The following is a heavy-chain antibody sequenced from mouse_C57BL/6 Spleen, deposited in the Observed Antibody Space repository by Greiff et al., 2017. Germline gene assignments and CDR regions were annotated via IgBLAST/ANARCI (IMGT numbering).Heavy chain of an antibody. Sequence: VQLQQPGAELVKPGASVKLSCKASGYTFTSYWMHWVKQRPGQGLEWIGMIHPNSGSTNYNEKFKSKATLTVDKSSSTAYMQLSSLTSEDSAVYFYAIYYGNYAAYWGQGTLVTVSA. D-gene: IGHD2-1*01. V-gene: IGHV1-64*01. J-gene: IGHJ3*01. CDR1: GYTFTSYW. CDR3: AIYYGNYAAY. CDR2: IHPNSGST.